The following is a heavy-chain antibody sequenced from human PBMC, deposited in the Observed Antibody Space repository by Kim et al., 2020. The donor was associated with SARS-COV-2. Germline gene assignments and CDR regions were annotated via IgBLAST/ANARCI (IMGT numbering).Heavy chain of an antibody. CDR1: GFSFSDYY. CDR3: ARVHKSAWYEVVSYYGM. Sequence: GGSLRLSCAASGFSFSDYYMGWVRQTPGKRLEWVSFISTTAGYTNYADSVKGRFTISRDNTQNSLYLQMNSLRGGDTAVYFCARVHKSAWYEVVSYYGM. D-gene: IGHD6-19*01. J-gene: IGHJ6*01. CDR2: ISTTAGYT. V-gene: IGHV3-11*06.